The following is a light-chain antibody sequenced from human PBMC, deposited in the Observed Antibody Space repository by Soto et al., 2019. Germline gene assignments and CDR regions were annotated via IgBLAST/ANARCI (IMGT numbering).Light chain of an antibody. Sequence: EIVLTQSPGTLSLSPGERATLSCRASQSVSSSYLAWYQQKPGQAPRLLIYGASSRATGIPDRFSGSGSGTDFTLTVSRLEPEDFGVYHCQQYHNWWTFGQGTKVDFK. CDR1: QSVSSSY. J-gene: IGKJ1*01. CDR2: GAS. V-gene: IGKV3-20*01. CDR3: QQYHNWWT.